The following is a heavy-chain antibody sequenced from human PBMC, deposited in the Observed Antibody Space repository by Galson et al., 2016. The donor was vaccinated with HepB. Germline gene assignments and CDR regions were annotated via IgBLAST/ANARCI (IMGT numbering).Heavy chain of an antibody. V-gene: IGHV4-34*09. J-gene: IGHJ3*01. CDR1: GASFSGYY. D-gene: IGHD2-21*01. CDR2: IYYSENT. CDR3: ARGPPEGCGGGTCYLGAFDL. Sequence: TLSLTCAVYGASFSGYYWSWIRQPPGKGLEWIGYIYYSENTYYNSALQSRISISIDTSKTQFSLKLSSVTAADTAVYYCARGPPEGCGGGTCYLGAFDLWGQGTMVTVSS.